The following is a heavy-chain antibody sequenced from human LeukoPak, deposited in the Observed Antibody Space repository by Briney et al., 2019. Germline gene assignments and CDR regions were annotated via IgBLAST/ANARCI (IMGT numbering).Heavy chain of an antibody. Sequence: GRSLRLSCAASGFTFSSNWMAWVRQTPGKGLEWVANINQDGSKKYCVDSVKGRFTISRDNAKNSVYLQMDSLRVEDTAVYYCARARDSTGRADYWGQGTLVTVTS. J-gene: IGHJ4*02. CDR1: GFTFSSNW. V-gene: IGHV3-7*01. CDR2: INQDGSKK. D-gene: IGHD1-14*01. CDR3: ARARDSTGRADY.